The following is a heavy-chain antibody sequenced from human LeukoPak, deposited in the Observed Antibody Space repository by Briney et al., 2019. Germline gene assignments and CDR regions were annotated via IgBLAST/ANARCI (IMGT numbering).Heavy chain of an antibody. V-gene: IGHV4-59*01. D-gene: IGHD5-24*01. J-gene: IGHJ6*02. CDR2: IYYSGST. CDR3: ARNLGMGYYYYYGMDV. Sequence: SETLSLTCTVSGGSISSDYWSWIRQPPGKGLEWIGYIYYSGSTNYNPSLKSRVTISVDTSKNQFSLKLSSVTAADTAVYYCARNLGMGYYYYYGMDVWGQGTTVTVSS. CDR1: GGSISSDY.